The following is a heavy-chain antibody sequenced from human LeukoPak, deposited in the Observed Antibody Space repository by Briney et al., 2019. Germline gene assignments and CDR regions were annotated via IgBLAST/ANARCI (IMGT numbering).Heavy chain of an antibody. V-gene: IGHV3-48*03. CDR2: ISISGSTI. CDR1: GFTFSNYE. Sequence: GESLRLSCAASGFTFSNYEMNWVRQAPGKGLEWVSYISISGSTIYYADSVKGRFTISRDNAKNSLYLQMSSLRAEDTAVYYCAREGVVVSAAVDYWGQGTLVTVSS. J-gene: IGHJ4*02. CDR3: AREGVVVSAAVDY. D-gene: IGHD2-2*01.